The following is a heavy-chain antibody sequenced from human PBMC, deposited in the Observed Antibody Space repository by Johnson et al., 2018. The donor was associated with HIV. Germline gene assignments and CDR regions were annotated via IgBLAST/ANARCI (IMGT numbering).Heavy chain of an antibody. CDR3: AKNWGSYGSEIDI. CDR1: GFTFSDHY. Sequence: VQLVQSGGGLVQPGGSLRLSCAASGFTFSDHYMDWVRQAPGKGLEWVGRTRKKVNSYTTEYAASVKGRFTISRDNSKNTLYLQMNTLRAEDTAVYYCAKNWGSYGSEIDIWGQGTMVTVSS. D-gene: IGHD3-10*01. V-gene: IGHV3-72*01. J-gene: IGHJ3*02. CDR2: TRKKVNSYTT.